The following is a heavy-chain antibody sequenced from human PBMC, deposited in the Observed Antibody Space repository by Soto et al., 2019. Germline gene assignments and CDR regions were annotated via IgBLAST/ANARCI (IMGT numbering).Heavy chain of an antibody. J-gene: IGHJ4*02. V-gene: IGHV4-59*08. CDR3: ASSLTGTTTLNFDY. CDR1: GGSISSYY. CDR2: IYYSGST. Sequence: SETLSLTCTVSGGSISSYYWSWIRQPPGKGLEWIGYIYYSGSTNYNPSLKSRVTISVDTSKNQFPLKLSSVTAADTAVNYCASSLTGTTTLNFDYWGQGTLVTVSS. D-gene: IGHD1-7*01.